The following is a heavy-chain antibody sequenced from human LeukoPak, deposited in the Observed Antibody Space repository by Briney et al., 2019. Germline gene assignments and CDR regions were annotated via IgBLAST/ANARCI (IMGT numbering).Heavy chain of an antibody. CDR1: GGTFSSYA. CDR3: ARDIGALGGAFDI. V-gene: IGHV1-69*04. CDR2: IIPILGIA. D-gene: IGHD5-12*01. Sequence: SVKVSCKASGGTFSSYAISWVRQAPGQGLEWMGRIIPILGIANYAQKFQGRVTITADKSTSTAYMELSSLRSEDTAVYYCARDIGALGGAFDIWGQGTMVTVSS. J-gene: IGHJ3*02.